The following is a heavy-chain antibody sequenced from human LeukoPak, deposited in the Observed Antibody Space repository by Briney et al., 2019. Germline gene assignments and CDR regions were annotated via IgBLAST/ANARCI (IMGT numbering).Heavy chain of an antibody. CDR1: GDSVSSNSAA. Sequence: SQTLSLTCAISGDSVSSNSAAWNWIRQSPSRGLEWLGRTYYRSKWYNDYALSVKSRITINPDTSKNQFSLQLNSVTPEDTAVYYCARDLYAQYSSSWSPLDPWGQGTLVTVSS. D-gene: IGHD6-13*01. CDR3: ARDLYAQYSSSWSPLDP. V-gene: IGHV6-1*01. J-gene: IGHJ5*02. CDR2: TYYRSKWYN.